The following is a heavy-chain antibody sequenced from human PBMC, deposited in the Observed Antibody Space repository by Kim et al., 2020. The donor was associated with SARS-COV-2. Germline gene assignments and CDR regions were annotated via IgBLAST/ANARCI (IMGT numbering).Heavy chain of an antibody. Sequence: SETLSLTCTVSGGSISSYYWSWIRQPPGKGLEWIGYIDYSGSTNYNPSLKSRVTISVDTSKNQFSLKLSSVTAADTAVYYCARYSGFGTYYDILTGFDPWGQGTLVTVSS. J-gene: IGHJ5*02. D-gene: IGHD3-9*01. CDR3: ARYSGFGTYYDILTGFDP. CDR2: IDYSGST. V-gene: IGHV4-59*01. CDR1: GGSISSYY.